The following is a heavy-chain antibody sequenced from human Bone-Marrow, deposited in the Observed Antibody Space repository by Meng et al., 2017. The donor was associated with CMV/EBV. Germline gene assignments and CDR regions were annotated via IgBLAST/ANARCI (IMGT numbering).Heavy chain of an antibody. CDR2: IDGDGTTT. CDR3: ARVPGYYDSSGYYYYYYGMDV. Sequence: GESLKISCEASGFIFGAYWMHWVRQIPGKGLVWVSRIDGDGTTTNYADSVKGRFIISRDNAKNSLYLQMNSLRAEDTAVYYCARVPGYYDSSGYYYYYYGMDVWGQGTTVTVSS. D-gene: IGHD3-22*01. CDR1: GFIFGAYW. J-gene: IGHJ6*02. V-gene: IGHV3-74*01.